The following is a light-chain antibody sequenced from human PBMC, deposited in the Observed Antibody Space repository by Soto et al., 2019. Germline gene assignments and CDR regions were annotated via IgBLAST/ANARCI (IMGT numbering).Light chain of an antibody. V-gene: IGKV3-20*01. Sequence: EIVLTQSPGTLSMSPGERATLSCRASQSISSNYLAWYQQKPGQAPRLLIYGASSRATGLPDRFSGSGSGTAFTLTISRLEAEDFAVYYCQQYGSSPRTFGQGTKVEFK. CDR1: QSISSNY. J-gene: IGKJ1*01. CDR3: QQYGSSPRT. CDR2: GAS.